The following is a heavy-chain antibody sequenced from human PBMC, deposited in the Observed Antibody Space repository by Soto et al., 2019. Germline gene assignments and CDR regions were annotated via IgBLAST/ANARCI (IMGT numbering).Heavy chain of an antibody. J-gene: IGHJ4*02. Sequence: EVQLVESGGGLVQPGGSLKLSCAASGFTFSGSAMHWVRQASGKGLEWVGGIRSKANSYATAYAASVTGRFTISRDDSKNTAYLQMNSLNTEDTAVYYCTSPTYYDDSSGSDLGYWGQGTLVTVSS. CDR1: GFTFSGSA. CDR2: IRSKANSYAT. V-gene: IGHV3-73*02. D-gene: IGHD3-22*01. CDR3: TSPTYYDDSSGSDLGY.